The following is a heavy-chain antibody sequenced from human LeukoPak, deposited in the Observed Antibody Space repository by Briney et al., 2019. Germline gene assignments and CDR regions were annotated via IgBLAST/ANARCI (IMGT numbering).Heavy chain of an antibody. CDR3: TTDRLPRDSSGWYY. Sequence: GGSLRLSCAASGFTFSNAWMSGVRQAPGRGREWFVRFKSKTDGGTTDYAATVKGRFTISRDDSKNTLYLQMNSLKTEDTAVYYCTTDRLPRDSSGWYYWGQGTLVTVSS. CDR1: GFTFSNAW. J-gene: IGHJ4*02. CDR2: FKSKTDGGTT. D-gene: IGHD6-19*01. V-gene: IGHV3-15*01.